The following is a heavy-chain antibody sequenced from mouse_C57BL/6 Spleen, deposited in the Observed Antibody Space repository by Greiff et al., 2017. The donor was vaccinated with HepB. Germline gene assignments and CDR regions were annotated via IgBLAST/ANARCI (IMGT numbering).Heavy chain of an antibody. CDR2: ISGGGGNT. CDR1: GFTFSSYT. Sequence: EVQVVESGGGLVKPGGSLKLSCAASGFTFSSYTMSWVRQTPEKRLEWVATISGGGGNTYYPDSVKGRFTISRDNAKNTLYLQMSSLRSEDTALYYCARHEIYWAWFAYWGQGTLVTVSA. D-gene: IGHD2-1*01. J-gene: IGHJ3*01. CDR3: ARHEIYWAWFAY. V-gene: IGHV5-9*01.